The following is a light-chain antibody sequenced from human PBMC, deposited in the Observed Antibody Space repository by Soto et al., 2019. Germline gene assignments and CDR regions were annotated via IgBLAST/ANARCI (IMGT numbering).Light chain of an antibody. CDR3: HQRQSWPRT. J-gene: IGKJ1*01. V-gene: IGKV3-11*01. Sequence: IVLTQSPATLSSFPGDRVTLSCRASQYINTRLAWYQHRPGQAPRLLIYQTSIRAAGIPARFSASGSGTDFTLTISDVQPEDFALYYCHQRQSWPRTFGQGTNVDIK. CDR1: QYINTR. CDR2: QTS.